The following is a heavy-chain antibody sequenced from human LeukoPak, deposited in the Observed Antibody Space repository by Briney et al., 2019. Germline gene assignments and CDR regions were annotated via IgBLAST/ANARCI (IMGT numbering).Heavy chain of an antibody. V-gene: IGHV1-69*05. J-gene: IGHJ3*02. Sequence: SVKVSCKASGGTFSSYAISWVRQAPGQGLEWMGGIIPIFGTANYAQKFQDRVTITTDESTSTAYMELSSLRSEDTAVYYCARDYVDIVATIGDAFDIWGQGTMVTVSS. CDR1: GGTFSSYA. CDR2: IIPIFGTA. D-gene: IGHD5-12*01. CDR3: ARDYVDIVATIGDAFDI.